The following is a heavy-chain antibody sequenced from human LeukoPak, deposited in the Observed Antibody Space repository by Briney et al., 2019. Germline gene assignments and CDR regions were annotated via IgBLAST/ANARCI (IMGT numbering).Heavy chain of an antibody. CDR1: GFTFSSYS. D-gene: IGHD3-22*01. CDR3: AGTEYYDKSIDY. V-gene: IGHV3-21*01. Sequence: GGSPRLSCAASGFTFSSYSMNWVRQAPGKGLEWVSSISTGSSFIYYADSVKGRFTISRDIAPNSLYLHMNSPRAEDTQVYYTAGTEYYDKSIDYWGAGTLVTVSS. CDR2: ISTGSSFI. J-gene: IGHJ4*02.